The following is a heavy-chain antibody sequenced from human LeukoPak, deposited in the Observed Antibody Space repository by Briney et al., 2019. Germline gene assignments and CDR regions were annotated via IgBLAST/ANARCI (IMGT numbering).Heavy chain of an antibody. Sequence: ASVKVSCKASGYTFTSYGISWVRQAPGQGLEWMGWINPNSGGTNYAQKFQGWVTMTRDTSISTAYMELSRLRSDDTAVYYCARAYDSSRDNWFDPWGQGTLVTVSS. CDR2: INPNSGGT. CDR1: GYTFTSYG. CDR3: ARAYDSSRDNWFDP. D-gene: IGHD3-22*01. J-gene: IGHJ5*02. V-gene: IGHV1-2*04.